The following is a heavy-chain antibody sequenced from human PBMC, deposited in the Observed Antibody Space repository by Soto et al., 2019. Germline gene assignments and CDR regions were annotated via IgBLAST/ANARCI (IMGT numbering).Heavy chain of an antibody. Sequence: QVQLVQSGAEVKKPGASVKVSCKASGYTFTHYGITWVRQAPGQGLEWMGWINSFSDDTNYPQKLQGRLTMTTDTSTNTVYMELRNLRSDDTAVYYCARDLHSGGKYWYFDIWGRGTLVIVSS. J-gene: IGHJ2*01. CDR1: GYTFTHYG. D-gene: IGHD2-15*01. CDR2: INSFSDDT. V-gene: IGHV1-18*01. CDR3: ARDLHSGGKYWYFDI.